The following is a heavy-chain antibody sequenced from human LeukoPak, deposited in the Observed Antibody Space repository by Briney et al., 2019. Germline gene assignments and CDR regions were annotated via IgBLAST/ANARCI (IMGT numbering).Heavy chain of an antibody. V-gene: IGHV4-39*01. CDR1: GDSISSSSYY. CDR3: ARQPSRGYRSEGFDY. Sequence: PSETLSLTCTVSGDSISSSSYYWGWIRQPPGKGLEWIGSIYYSGSTYYNPSLKSRVTISVDTSKNQFSLKLSSVTAADTTVYYCARQPSRGYRSEGFDYWGQGTLVTVSS. D-gene: IGHD5-18*01. J-gene: IGHJ4*02. CDR2: IYYSGST.